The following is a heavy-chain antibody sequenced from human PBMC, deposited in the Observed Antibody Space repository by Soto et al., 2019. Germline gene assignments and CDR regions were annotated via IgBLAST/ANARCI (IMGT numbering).Heavy chain of an antibody. V-gene: IGHV4-31*03. CDR1: GGSISSGGYY. CDR2: IYYSGST. D-gene: IGHD4-17*01. CDR3: AREWRLRGYYYYGMDV. Sequence: SETLSLTCTVSGGSISSGGYYWSWIRQHPGKGLEWIGYIYYSGSTYHNPSLKSRVTISVDTSKNQFSLKLSSVTAADTAVYYCAREWRLRGYYYYGMDVWGQGTTVTVSS. J-gene: IGHJ6*02.